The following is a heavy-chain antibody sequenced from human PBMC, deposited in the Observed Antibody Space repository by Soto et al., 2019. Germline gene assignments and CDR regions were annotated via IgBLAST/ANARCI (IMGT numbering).Heavy chain of an antibody. CDR3: ARDQQQLVRAPNWFDP. Sequence: PGGSLRLSCEASGFTFSSYAMHWVRQAPGKGLEWVAVISYDGSNKYYADSVKGRFTISRDNSKNTLYLQMNSLRAEDTAVYYCARDQQQLVRAPNWFDP. V-gene: IGHV3-30-3*01. J-gene: IGHJ5*02. CDR1: GFTFSSYA. D-gene: IGHD6-13*01. CDR2: ISYDGSNK.